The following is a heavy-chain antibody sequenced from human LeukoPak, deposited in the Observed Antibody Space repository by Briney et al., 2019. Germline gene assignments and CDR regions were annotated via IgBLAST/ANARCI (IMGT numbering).Heavy chain of an antibody. D-gene: IGHD3-9*01. J-gene: IGHJ6*03. CDR3: AKCILTGYYKGYMDV. CDR2: IGYGGADS. V-gene: IGHV3-23*01. Sequence: GGSLRPSCTASGFTLSSYEMTWFRQAPGKGLEWVSSIGYGGADSHYADSVKGRFTISRDNSKNSLYLQMNSLRAEDTAVYYCAKCILTGYYKGYMDVWGKGTTVTISS. CDR1: GFTLSSYE.